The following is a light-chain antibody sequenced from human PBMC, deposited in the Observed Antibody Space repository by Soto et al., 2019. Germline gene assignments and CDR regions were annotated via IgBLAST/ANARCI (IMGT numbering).Light chain of an antibody. Sequence: DLQMTQSPSSLSASVGDRVTIICRASQSISSYLNWYQQKPGKAPKVLVYAASSLQSGVPSRFSGSGSGTDFTLTISSLQPEDYATYYCQQSYSTPITFGQGTRLEIK. J-gene: IGKJ5*01. CDR3: QQSYSTPIT. CDR1: QSISSY. CDR2: AAS. V-gene: IGKV1-39*01.